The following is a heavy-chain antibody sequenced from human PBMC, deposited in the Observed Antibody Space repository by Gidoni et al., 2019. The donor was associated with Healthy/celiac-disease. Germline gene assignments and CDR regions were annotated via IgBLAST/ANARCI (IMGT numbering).Heavy chain of an antibody. V-gene: IGHV3-33*01. CDR2: IWYDGSNK. Sequence: QVQLVESGGGVVQPGRSLRLSSAASGFTFSSYGLHWVRQAPGKGLAWVAVIWYDGSNKYYADSVKGRFTISRDNSKNTLYLQMNSLRAEDTAVYYCARGPAYCSGGSCYQIDYWGQGTLVTVSS. D-gene: IGHD2-15*01. J-gene: IGHJ4*02. CDR1: GFTFSSYG. CDR3: ARGPAYCSGGSCYQIDY.